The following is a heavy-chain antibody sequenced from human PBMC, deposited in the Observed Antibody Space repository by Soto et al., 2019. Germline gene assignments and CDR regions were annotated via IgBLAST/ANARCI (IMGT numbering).Heavy chain of an antibody. V-gene: IGHV5-10-1*01. CDR3: ARTSSGWRNTYSSYYMDV. D-gene: IGHD6-19*01. CDR1: GYSFTSYW. Sequence: PGESLKISCQASGYSFTSYWISWVRQMPGKGLEWIGRIDPTDSYTNYSPSFQGHVALSTDNSISTAYLQWSSLKASDTAMYYCARTSSGWRNTYSSYYMDVWGKGTTVTLSS. CDR2: IDPTDSYT. J-gene: IGHJ6*03.